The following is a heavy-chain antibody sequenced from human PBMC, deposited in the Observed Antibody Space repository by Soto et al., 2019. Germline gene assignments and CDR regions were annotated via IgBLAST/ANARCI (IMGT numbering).Heavy chain of an antibody. CDR2: IHYSGST. V-gene: IGHV4-30-4*01. D-gene: IGHD5-12*01. CDR3: ARHQRDGYNLYYFDY. Sequence: SETLSLTCTVSGGSISSGDYYWSWIRQPPGKGLEWIGYIHYSGSTYHNPSLKSRVTISVDTSKNQFSLKLSSVTAADTAVYYCARHQRDGYNLYYFDYWGQGTLVTVSS. J-gene: IGHJ4*02. CDR1: GGSISSGDYY.